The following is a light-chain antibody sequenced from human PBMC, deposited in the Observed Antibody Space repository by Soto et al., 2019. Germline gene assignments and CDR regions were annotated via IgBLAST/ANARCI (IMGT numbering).Light chain of an antibody. Sequence: ENVLTQSPGTLSLSPGERATLSCRASQSISNSYLAWYQQKPGQTPSLLIYHPSNRATGIPDRFSGSGSGTVFTLTISRLEPEDFPVYYCQQYGDSLLTFGGGTKVEIK. CDR2: HPS. CDR1: QSISNSY. CDR3: QQYGDSLLT. V-gene: IGKV3-20*01. J-gene: IGKJ4*01.